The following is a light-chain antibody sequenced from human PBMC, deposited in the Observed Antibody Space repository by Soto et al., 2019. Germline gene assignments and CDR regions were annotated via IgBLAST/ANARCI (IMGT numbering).Light chain of an antibody. V-gene: IGLV2-11*01. Sequence: QSVLTQPRSVSGSPGQSVTISCTGTSSDVGAYNYVSWYQQHPGKVPKLMIYDVSRRPSGVPDRFSGSKSGNTASLTISGLQADDEADYYCCSYAGSYTLVLGGGTKLTVL. J-gene: IGLJ3*02. CDR3: CSYAGSYTLV. CDR2: DVS. CDR1: SSDVGAYNY.